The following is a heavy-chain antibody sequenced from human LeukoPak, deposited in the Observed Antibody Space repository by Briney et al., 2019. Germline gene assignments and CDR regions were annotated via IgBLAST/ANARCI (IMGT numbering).Heavy chain of an antibody. CDR3: TPSLYDILTGSDY. J-gene: IGHJ4*02. D-gene: IGHD3-9*01. V-gene: IGHV3-73*01. Sequence: GGSLKLSGAATGFNFSGSAMHWVRQASGKGLEWVGRIRSKANSYATAYAASVKGRFTISRDDSKNTAYLQMNSLKTEAAAVNYCTPSLYDILTGSDYWGQGTLVTVSS. CDR2: IRSKANSYAT. CDR1: GFNFSGSA.